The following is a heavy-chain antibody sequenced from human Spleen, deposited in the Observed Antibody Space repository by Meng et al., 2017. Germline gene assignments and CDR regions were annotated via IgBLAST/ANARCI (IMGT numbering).Heavy chain of an antibody. J-gene: IGHJ4*02. CDR3: ARGARSSLPDY. CDR1: GYTFTSYG. D-gene: IGHD2-2*01. CDR2: ISGYNGNT. Sequence: QVHRVQSGAEVKKPGASVKGSCEASGYTFTSYGISWVRQAPGQGLEWMGWISGYNGNTNYAQKFQGRVTMTTDTSTSTVYMELRSLRSDDTAVYYCARGARSSLPDYWGQGTLVTVSS. V-gene: IGHV1-18*01.